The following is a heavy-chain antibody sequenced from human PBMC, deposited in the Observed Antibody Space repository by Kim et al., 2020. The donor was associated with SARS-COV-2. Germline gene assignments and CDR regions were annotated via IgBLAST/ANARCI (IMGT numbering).Heavy chain of an antibody. Sequence: KSQGRVTVTADESTSTAYMELSSLRSEDTAVYYCARHDMTTVTTDWYFDLWGRGTLVTVSS. D-gene: IGHD4-17*01. CDR3: ARHDMTTVTTDWYFDL. J-gene: IGHJ2*01. V-gene: IGHV1-69*01.